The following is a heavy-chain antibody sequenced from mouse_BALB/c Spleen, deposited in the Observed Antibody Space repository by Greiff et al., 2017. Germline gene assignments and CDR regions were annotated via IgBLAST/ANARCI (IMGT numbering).Heavy chain of an antibody. CDR2: IYPYNGGT. J-gene: IGHJ2*01. Sequence: VQLKQSGPELVKPGASVKISCKASGYTFTDYNMHWVKQSHGKSLEWIGYIYPYNGGTGYNQKFKSKATLTVDNSSSTAYMELRSLTSEDSAVYYCARRAVVAPCFDYWGQGTTLTVSS. D-gene: IGHD1-1*01. CDR1: GYTFTDYN. V-gene: IGHV1S29*02. CDR3: ARRAVVAPCFDY.